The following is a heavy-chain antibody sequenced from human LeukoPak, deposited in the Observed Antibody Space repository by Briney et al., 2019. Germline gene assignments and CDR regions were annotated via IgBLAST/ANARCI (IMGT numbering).Heavy chain of an antibody. V-gene: IGHV3-53*01. Sequence: GGSLRLSCAASGFTVSSNYMSWVRQAPGKGLDWASVIYSGGSTFYADSVKGRFTISRDNSKNTLYLQMNSLRAEATAVYYCARETRYRSGGSCGYWGQGTLVTVSS. CDR2: IYSGGST. CDR3: ARETRYRSGGSCGY. D-gene: IGHD2-15*01. J-gene: IGHJ4*02. CDR1: GFTVSSNY.